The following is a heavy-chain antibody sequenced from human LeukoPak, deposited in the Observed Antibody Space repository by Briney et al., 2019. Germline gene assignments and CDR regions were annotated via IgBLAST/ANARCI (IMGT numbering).Heavy chain of an antibody. CDR2: IYPSGST. D-gene: IGHD3-10*01. V-gene: IGHV4-4*07. CDR3: ARALGYFGSGGEA. J-gene: IGHJ5*02. CDR1: GGSISSYF. Sequence: PLDTLSLTCTVSGGSISSYFWNWIRQPAGKGLEWIGRIYPSGSTNYNPSLSSRVTMSVDTSKNQFSLKLSSVTAADTAMYYCARALGYFGSGGEAWGQGTLVTVSS.